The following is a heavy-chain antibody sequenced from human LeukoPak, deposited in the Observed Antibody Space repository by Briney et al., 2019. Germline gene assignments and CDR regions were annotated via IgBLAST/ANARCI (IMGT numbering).Heavy chain of an antibody. CDR3: AREISEGGFDY. V-gene: IGHV3-21*01. D-gene: IGHD3-16*01. Sequence: GGSPRLSCAASGFTFSTYSMNWVRQAPEKGLEWVSSISRSGDYIYYADSVKGRFTISRDNTENSLYLQMSSLRAEDTAVYYCAREISEGGFDYWGQGTLVTVSS. CDR1: GFTFSTYS. J-gene: IGHJ4*02. CDR2: ISRSGDYI.